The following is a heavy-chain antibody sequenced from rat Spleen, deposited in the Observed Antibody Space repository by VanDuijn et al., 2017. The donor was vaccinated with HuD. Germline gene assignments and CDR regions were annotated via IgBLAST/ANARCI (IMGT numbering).Heavy chain of an antibody. Sequence: EVQLVESGGGLVQPGGSLKLSCAALGFTFSDYFMAWVRQAPTKGLEWVASISYDGGGTYYRDSVKGRFTISRDNATSTLYLQMDSLRSEDTATYYCARRGRNYYALDYWGQGVMVTVSS. CDR3: ARRGRNYYALDY. CDR1: GFTFSDYF. CDR2: ISYDGGGT. V-gene: IGHV5-20*01. D-gene: IGHD1-12*01. J-gene: IGHJ2*01.